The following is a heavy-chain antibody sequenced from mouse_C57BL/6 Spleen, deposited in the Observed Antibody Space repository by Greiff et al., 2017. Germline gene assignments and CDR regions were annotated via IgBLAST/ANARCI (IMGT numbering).Heavy chain of an antibody. CDR3: ARQDYYGSSPYYYAMDD. J-gene: IGHJ4*01. D-gene: IGHD1-1*01. CDR1: GFNIKDYY. V-gene: IGHV14-2*01. Sequence: EVQRVESGAELVKPGASVKLSCTASGFNIKDYYMHWVKQRTEQGLEWIGRIDPEDGETKYAPKFQGKATITADTSSNTAYLQLSSLTSEDTAVYYCARQDYYGSSPYYYAMDDWGQGTSVTVSS. CDR2: IDPEDGET.